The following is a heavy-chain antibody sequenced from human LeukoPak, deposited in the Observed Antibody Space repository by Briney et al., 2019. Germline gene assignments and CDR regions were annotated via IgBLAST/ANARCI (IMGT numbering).Heavy chain of an antibody. V-gene: IGHV3-23*01. J-gene: IGHJ4*02. CDR3: AKPIDDDSSGYYKH. D-gene: IGHD3-22*01. CDR1: GFTFSSSA. CDR2: ISGSGGST. Sequence: GGSLRLSCAASGFTFSSSAMSWVRQAPGKGLEWVSAISGSGGSTYYADSVKGRFTISRDNSKNTLYLQMNSLRAEDTAVYYCAKPIDDDSSGYYKHWGQGTLVTVSS.